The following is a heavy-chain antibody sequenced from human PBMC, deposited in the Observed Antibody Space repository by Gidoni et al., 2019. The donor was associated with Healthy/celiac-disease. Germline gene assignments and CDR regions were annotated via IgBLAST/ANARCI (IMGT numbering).Heavy chain of an antibody. CDR2: INHSGST. CDR3: ARGASQIPAPNYYDSSALGY. D-gene: IGHD3-22*01. V-gene: IGHV4-34*01. J-gene: IGHJ4*02. Sequence: QVQLQQWGAGLLKPSETLSLTCAVYGGSFSGYYWSWIRQPPGKGLEWIGEINHSGSTNYNPSLKSRVTISVDTSKNQFSLKLSSVTAADTAVYYCARGASQIPAPNYYDSSALGYWGQGTLVTVSS. CDR1: GGSFSGYY.